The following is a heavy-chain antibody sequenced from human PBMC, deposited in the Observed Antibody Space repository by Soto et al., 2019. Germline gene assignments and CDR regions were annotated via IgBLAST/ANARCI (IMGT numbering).Heavy chain of an antibody. CDR2: ISYDGSEK. J-gene: IGHJ4*02. V-gene: IGHV3-30*18. CDR3: AKSPNFYCSSPNCYKYYFDH. CDR1: GFTFNTYG. Sequence: GGSLRLSCAASGFTFNTYGMHWVRQAPGKGLEWVAVISYDGSEKYYVDSVKGRFTISKDNSKNTLYLQMDSLRPEDTAVYYCAKSPNFYCSSPNCYKYYFDHWGQGTRVTVSS. D-gene: IGHD2-2*02.